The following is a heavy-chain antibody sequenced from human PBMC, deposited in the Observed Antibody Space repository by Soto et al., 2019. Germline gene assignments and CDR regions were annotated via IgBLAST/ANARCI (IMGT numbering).Heavy chain of an antibody. D-gene: IGHD1-20*01. CDR2: VYGSGNT. V-gene: IGHV4-59*08. CDR3: ARHNWNDVKYSYYMDV. J-gene: IGHJ6*03. Sequence: PSETLSLTCTVSGASITSYCWSWIRQPPGKGLEWIGYVYGSGNTSYNPSLKSRVTLSVDTSKNQFSLKLTSVTAADTAVYYCARHNWNDVKYSYYMDVWGKGTTVTVSS. CDR1: GASITSYC.